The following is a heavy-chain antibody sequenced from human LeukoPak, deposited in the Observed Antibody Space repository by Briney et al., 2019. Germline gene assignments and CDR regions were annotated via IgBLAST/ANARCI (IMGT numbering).Heavy chain of an antibody. CDR3: ARVGYCSSTSCYGLDLDC. V-gene: IGHV1-18*01. Sequence: GASVKVSCKASGYTFTSYGISWVRQAPGQGLEWMGWISAYNGNTNYAQKLQGRVTMTTDTSTSTAYMELRCLRSDDTAVYYCARVGYCSSTSCYGLDLDCWGQGTLVTVSS. CDR2: ISAYNGNT. J-gene: IGHJ4*02. D-gene: IGHD2-2*01. CDR1: GYTFTSYG.